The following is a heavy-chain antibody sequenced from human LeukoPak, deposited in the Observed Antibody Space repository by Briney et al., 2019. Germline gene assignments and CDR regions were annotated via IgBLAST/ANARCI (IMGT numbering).Heavy chain of an antibody. J-gene: IGHJ5*02. Sequence: GASVQVSCKASGYTFTGYYMHWVRQAPGQGLEWMGRINPNSGGTNYAQKFRGRVTMTRDTSISTAYMELSRLRSDDTAVYYCAREGDIVVVPAASAGFDPWGQGTLVTVSS. CDR3: AREGDIVVVPAASAGFDP. V-gene: IGHV1-2*06. CDR2: INPNSGGT. D-gene: IGHD2-2*01. CDR1: GYTFTGYY.